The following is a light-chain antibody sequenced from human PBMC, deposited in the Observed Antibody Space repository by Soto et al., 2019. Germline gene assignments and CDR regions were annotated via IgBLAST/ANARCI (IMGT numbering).Light chain of an antibody. CDR3: GTWDSSLSADV. Sequence: QSVLTQPPSVSAAPGQKVTISCSGSSSNIGNNYVSWYQQLPGTAPKLLIYENNKRPSGIPDRFPGSKSGTSATLGITGLQTGDEADYYCGTWDSSLSADVFGTGTKLTVL. V-gene: IGLV1-51*02. CDR2: ENN. CDR1: SSNIGNNY. J-gene: IGLJ1*01.